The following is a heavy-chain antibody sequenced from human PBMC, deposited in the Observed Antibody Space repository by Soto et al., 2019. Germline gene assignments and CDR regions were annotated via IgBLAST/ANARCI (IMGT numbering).Heavy chain of an antibody. J-gene: IGHJ6*02. CDR3: ARGEVTIFYYGGMDV. CDR2: IYYSGST. CDR1: GGSISSGGYY. V-gene: IGHV4-31*03. D-gene: IGHD3-9*01. Sequence: SETLSLTCTVSGGSISSGGYYWSWIRQHPGKGLEWIGYIYYSGSTYYNPSLKSRVTISVDTSKNQFSLKLSSVTAADTAVYYCARGEVTIFYYGGMDVWGQGTTVTVSS.